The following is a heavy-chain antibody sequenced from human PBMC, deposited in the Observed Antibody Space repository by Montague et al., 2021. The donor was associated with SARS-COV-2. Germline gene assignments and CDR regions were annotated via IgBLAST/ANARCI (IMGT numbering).Heavy chain of an antibody. Sequence: SETLSLTCSVSGVSVNTDNWAWIRQIPEKGLVWIGYIYYTGSTNYNPPPSNRITILIDTSANQYSLKLRSVTAADTAVNYCSRGETNGNCFYGMDVWGQGTTVTVSS. D-gene: IGHD1-1*01. V-gene: IGHV4-59*02. CDR1: GVSVNTDN. CDR3: SRGETNGNCFYGMDV. CDR2: IYYTGST. J-gene: IGHJ6*02.